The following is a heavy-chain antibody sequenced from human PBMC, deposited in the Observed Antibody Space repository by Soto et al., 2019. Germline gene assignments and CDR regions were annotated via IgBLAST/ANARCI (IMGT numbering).Heavy chain of an antibody. J-gene: IGHJ4*02. CDR3: ARLGYSSGWYRFDY. CDR2: IYYSGST. CDR1: GGSISSYY. D-gene: IGHD6-19*01. Sequence: PSETLSLTCTVSGGSISSYYWSWIRQPPGKGLEWIGYIYYSGSTNYNPSLKSRATISVDTSKNQFSLKLSSVTAADTAVYYCARLGYSSGWYRFDYWGQGTLVTVSS. V-gene: IGHV4-59*01.